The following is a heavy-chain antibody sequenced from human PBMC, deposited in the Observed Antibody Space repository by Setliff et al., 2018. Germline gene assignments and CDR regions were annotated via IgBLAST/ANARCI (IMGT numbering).Heavy chain of an antibody. CDR2: IYHKGRT. D-gene: IGHD3-10*01. CDR1: GISISSGHY. CDR3: ARDNRARHYMDV. Sequence: PSETLSLTCGVSGISISSGHYWGWIRQPPGKGLEWIATIYHKGRTYYNPSLDSRVTISLDTSKNHFSLRLSSVTAADTAVYYCARDNRARHYMDVWGKGTTVTVSS. J-gene: IGHJ6*03. V-gene: IGHV4-38-2*02.